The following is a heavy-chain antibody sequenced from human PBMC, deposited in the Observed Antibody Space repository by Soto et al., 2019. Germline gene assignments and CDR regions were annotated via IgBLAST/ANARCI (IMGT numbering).Heavy chain of an antibody. V-gene: IGHV3-7*01. CDR3: SRYLFCITIFGVVISPHWFDP. CDR2: IKQDGSEK. D-gene: IGHD3-3*01. CDR1: GFTFSSYW. Sequence: GGSLRLSCAASGFTFSSYWMSWVRQAPGKGLEWVANIKQDGSEKYYVDSVKGRFTISRDNAKNSLYLQMNSLRAEDMAVYFCSRYLFCITIFGVVISPHWFDPWGQGTLVTVSS. J-gene: IGHJ5*02.